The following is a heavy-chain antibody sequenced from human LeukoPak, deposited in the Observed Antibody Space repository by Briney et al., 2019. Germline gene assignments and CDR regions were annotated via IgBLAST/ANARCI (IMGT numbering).Heavy chain of an antibody. V-gene: IGHV3-53*01. CDR1: GFSVSDNY. CDR3: AKEGGLGYCSTTSCAFAH. CDR2: TYSGGTT. J-gene: IGHJ4*02. D-gene: IGHD2-2*01. Sequence: GGSLRLSCAGSGFSVSDNYMTWVRQAPGKGPEWVSVTYSGGTTYYADSVEGRFTISRDSARNTLYLQMNSLRTEDTAVYYCAKEGGLGYCSTTSCAFAHWGRGTLVTVSS.